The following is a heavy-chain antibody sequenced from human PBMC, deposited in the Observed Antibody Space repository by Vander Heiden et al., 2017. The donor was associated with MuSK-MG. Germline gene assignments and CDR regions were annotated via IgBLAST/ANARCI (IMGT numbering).Heavy chain of an antibody. CDR2: IYSGGST. J-gene: IGHJ4*02. CDR3: ARSQLIGSSMIN. V-gene: IGHV3-53*01. D-gene: IGHD6-6*01. Sequence: EVQLEESGGGLIQPGGSLRLACAASGFTVSSNYMGWVRQAPGKGLEWVSVIYSGGSTYYADSVKGRVAISRDNSKNTLYLQMNSLRAEDTAVYYCARSQLIGSSMINWGQGTLVTVSS. CDR1: GFTVSSNY.